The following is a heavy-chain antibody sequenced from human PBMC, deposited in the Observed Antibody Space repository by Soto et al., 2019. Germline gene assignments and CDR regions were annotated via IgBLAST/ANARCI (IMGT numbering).Heavy chain of an antibody. V-gene: IGHV4-31*03. CDR2: IHYSGST. D-gene: IGHD2-2*01. CDR3: ARVSRADQLLSGDWFDP. J-gene: IGHJ5*02. Sequence: QVQLQESGPGLVKPSQTLSLTCTVSGGSISSGGYYWSWIRQHPGKGLEWIGYIHYSGSTYYNPSLKSRVTRSVDTSKNQFSLKLSSVTAADTAVYDCARVSRADQLLSGDWFDPWGQGTLVTVSS. CDR1: GGSISSGGYY.